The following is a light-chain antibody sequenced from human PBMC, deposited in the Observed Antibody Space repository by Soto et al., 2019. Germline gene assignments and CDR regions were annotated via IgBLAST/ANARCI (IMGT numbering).Light chain of an antibody. J-gene: IGLJ1*01. CDR3: CSFAGPQSFEV. V-gene: IGLV2-11*01. CDR1: SSDVGAYTY. CDR2: DVN. Sequence: QSALTQARSVSGSPGQSVTISCTGTSSDVGAYTYVSWYQQHPDRAPKIMIYDVNKRPAGVPDRFSGSKSGNTASLTISGLQAEDEADYYCCSFAGPQSFEVFGTGTKVTVL.